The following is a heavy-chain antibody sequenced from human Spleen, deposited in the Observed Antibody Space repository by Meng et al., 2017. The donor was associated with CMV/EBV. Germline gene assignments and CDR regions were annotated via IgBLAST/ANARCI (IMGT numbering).Heavy chain of an antibody. CDR2: INTNSGDT. V-gene: IGHV1-2*02. D-gene: IGHD3-10*01. CDR1: TFTGCY. J-gene: IGHJ5*02. Sequence: TFTGCYMHWVRQAPGQGLEWMGWINTNSGDTNYAQKFQGRVAMTSDTSISTAYMELSRLRYDDTAVYYCARDFILEERYYSYNWFDPWGQGTLVTVSS. CDR3: ARDFILEERYYSYNWFDP.